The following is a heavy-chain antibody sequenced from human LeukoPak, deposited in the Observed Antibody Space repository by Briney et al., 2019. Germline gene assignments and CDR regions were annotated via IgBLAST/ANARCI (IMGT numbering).Heavy chain of an antibody. CDR2: IRYDGSNK. CDR3: ARGHFGSGSYYGTSYYYYYMDV. J-gene: IGHJ6*03. D-gene: IGHD3-10*01. Sequence: GGSLRLSCAASGFTFSSYGMHWVRQAPGKGLEWVAFIRYDGSNKYYADSVKGRFTISRDNSKNTLYLQMNSLRAEDTAIYYCARGHFGSGSYYGTSYYYYYMDVWGKGTTVTVSS. CDR1: GFTFSSYG. V-gene: IGHV3-30*02.